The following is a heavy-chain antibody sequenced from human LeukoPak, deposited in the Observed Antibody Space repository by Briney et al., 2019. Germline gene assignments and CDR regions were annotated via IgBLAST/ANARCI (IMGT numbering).Heavy chain of an antibody. Sequence: AGGSLRLSCAASGFTFSSSWMSWVRQAPGKGLEWVANINEDGSAKYYVDSVKGRFTISRDNAKRSLDLQVNSLRAEDTAVYYCTRSRRDGNDYWGQGTLATVSS. CDR3: TRSRRDGNDY. CDR1: GFTFSSSW. D-gene: IGHD5-24*01. CDR2: INEDGSAK. J-gene: IGHJ4*02. V-gene: IGHV3-7*01.